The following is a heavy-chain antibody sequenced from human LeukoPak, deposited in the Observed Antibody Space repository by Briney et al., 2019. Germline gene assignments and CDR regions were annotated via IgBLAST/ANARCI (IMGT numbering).Heavy chain of an antibody. Sequence: SETLSLTCTVSGGSISSSSYSWGWIRQPPGKGLEWIGSIYYSGSTYYNPSLKSRVTISVDTSKNQFSLKLSSVTAADTAVYYCASRQGGEYNWFDPWGQGTLVTVSS. CDR1: GGSISSSSYS. V-gene: IGHV4-39*01. D-gene: IGHD3-16*01. CDR2: IYYSGST. J-gene: IGHJ5*02. CDR3: ASRQGGEYNWFDP.